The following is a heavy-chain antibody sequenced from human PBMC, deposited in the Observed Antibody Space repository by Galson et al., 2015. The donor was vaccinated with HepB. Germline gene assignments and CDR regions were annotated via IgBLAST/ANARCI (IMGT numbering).Heavy chain of an antibody. CDR3: ARDGSGWYIPHFDY. D-gene: IGHD6-19*01. Sequence: LSLTCSVYDGSFIGYYWSWIRQPPGKGLEWIGEINHSGSSNYSPSLKSRVTISIDPSKNQFSLKLNSVTAADTAVYYCARDGSGWYIPHFDYWGQGSLVTVSS. CDR1: DGSFIGYY. V-gene: IGHV4-34*01. J-gene: IGHJ4*02. CDR2: INHSGSS.